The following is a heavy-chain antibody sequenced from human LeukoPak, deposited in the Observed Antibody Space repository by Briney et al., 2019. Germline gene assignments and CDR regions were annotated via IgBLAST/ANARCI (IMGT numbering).Heavy chain of an antibody. CDR3: ARGDGYNFFDY. CDR2: FYVSDAT. J-gene: IGHJ4*02. D-gene: IGHD5-24*01. CDR1: GFSVTNNY. Sequence: PGGSLRLSCAVSGFSVTNNYMSRVRQAPGKGLEWVSVFYVSDATYYADSVKGRFTISRDNSENTLYLQMKSLRAEDTAVYYCARGDGYNFFDYWGQGTLVTVSS. V-gene: IGHV3-53*01.